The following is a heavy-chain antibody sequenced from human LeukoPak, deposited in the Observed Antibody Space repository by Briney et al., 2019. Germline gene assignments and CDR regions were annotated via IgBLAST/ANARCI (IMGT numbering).Heavy chain of an antibody. CDR1: GFSFSNYA. CDR3: AKDGEWDLLGFDN. V-gene: IGHV3-21*01. CDR2: ISRSSTYI. J-gene: IGHJ4*02. D-gene: IGHD1-26*01. Sequence: GGSLRLSCAASGFSFSNYAVNWVRQAPGGGLEWVASISRSSTYIYYADSVKGRFTISRDNSKNSLYLQMNSLRAEDTAVYFCAKDGEWDLLGFDNWGQGTLVTVSS.